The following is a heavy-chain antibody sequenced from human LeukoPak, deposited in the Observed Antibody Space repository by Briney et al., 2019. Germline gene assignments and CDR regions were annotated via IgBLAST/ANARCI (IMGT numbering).Heavy chain of an antibody. J-gene: IGHJ4*02. Sequence: GGSLRLSCAASGFTFSDYYMSWIRQAPGKGLEWVSYISSSGSTIYYADSVKGRFTTSRDNSKNTLYLQMNSLRAEDTAVYYCAKEGPSGSYLVDFNYWGQGTLVTVSS. D-gene: IGHD1-26*01. CDR2: ISSSGSTI. V-gene: IGHV3-11*01. CDR1: GFTFSDYY. CDR3: AKEGPSGSYLVDFNY.